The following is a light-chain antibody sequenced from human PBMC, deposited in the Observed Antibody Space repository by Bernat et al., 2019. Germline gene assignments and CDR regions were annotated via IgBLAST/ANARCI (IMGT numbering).Light chain of an antibody. V-gene: IGKV1-6*01. CDR1: QGIRND. Sequence: AIQMTQSPSSLSASVGDRVTITCRASQGIRNDLGWYQQKPGKSPKLLIFAASTLLSGVPSRFSGSGSGTDFTLTISSLQPEDFATYYCLQDYSYPLTFGGGTKVEIK. CDR3: LQDYSYPLT. J-gene: IGKJ4*01. CDR2: AAS.